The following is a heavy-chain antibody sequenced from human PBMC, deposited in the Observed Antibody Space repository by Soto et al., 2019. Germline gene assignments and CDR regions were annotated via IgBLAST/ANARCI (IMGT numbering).Heavy chain of an antibody. CDR1: GGTFSSYA. V-gene: IGHV1-69*10. CDR3: ARVSCSGGSRYNYYGMDV. CDR2: IIHILGTV. D-gene: IGHD2-15*01. J-gene: IGHJ6*02. Sequence: ASVKVSCKASGGTFSSYASSWVRQAPGQGLEWMGGIIHILGTVTYAENVQGSVRMSADNATSTAYMEMSSLRCEDTAVYYCARVSCSGGSRYNYYGMDVWGQGTTVTVSS.